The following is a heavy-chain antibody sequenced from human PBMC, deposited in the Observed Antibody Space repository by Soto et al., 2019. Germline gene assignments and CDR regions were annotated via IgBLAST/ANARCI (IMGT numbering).Heavy chain of an antibody. CDR3: ASGIDP. V-gene: IGHV3-7*05. CDR2: IKPDGSET. J-gene: IGHJ5*02. CDR1: GFMFSDSW. Sequence: GGSLRLSCAASGFMFSDSWMNWVRQAPGKGLEWVANIKPDGSETAYVDPVKGRFTISRDNAKKFLYLQMNSLRVDDTAVYYCASGIDPWGQGTLVTVSS.